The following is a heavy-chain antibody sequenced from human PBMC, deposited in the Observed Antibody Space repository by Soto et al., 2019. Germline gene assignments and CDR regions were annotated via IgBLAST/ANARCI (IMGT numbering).Heavy chain of an antibody. D-gene: IGHD6-19*01. CDR1: GGSVSSGSYY. CDR3: AREIAVAGTFDY. CDR2: IYYSGST. J-gene: IGHJ4*02. V-gene: IGHV4-61*01. Sequence: SETLSLTCTVSGGSVSSGSYYWSWIRQPPGKGLEWIGYIYYSGSTNYNPSLKSRVTISVDTSKNQFSLKLSSVTAADTAVYYCAREIAVAGTFDYWGQGTLVTV.